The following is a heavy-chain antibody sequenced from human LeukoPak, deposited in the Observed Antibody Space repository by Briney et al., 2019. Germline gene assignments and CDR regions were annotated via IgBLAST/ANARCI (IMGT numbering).Heavy chain of an antibody. V-gene: IGHV4-61*02. J-gene: IGHJ5*02. CDR2: IYTGGST. Sequence: SETLSLTCTVSGASLSSGGYYWSWLRQLAGKGLEWIGRIYTGGSTNYSPSLKSRVTISLDTSKNQFSLKLTSVTAADMAVYYCARTSTVTTAFDPWGQGTLVTVSS. CDR1: GASLSSGGYY. CDR3: ARTSTVTTAFDP. D-gene: IGHD4-11*01.